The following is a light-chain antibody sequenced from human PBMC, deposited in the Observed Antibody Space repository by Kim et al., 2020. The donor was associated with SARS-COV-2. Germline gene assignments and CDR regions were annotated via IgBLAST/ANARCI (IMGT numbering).Light chain of an antibody. CDR2: GKN. J-gene: IGLJ3*02. Sequence: SSELTQDPVVSVALGQTVRITCQGDSLRTYYASWYQQKPGQAPVLVIYGKNNRPSGIPDRFSGSSSGNTASLTITGAQAEDEADYYCNSRDSSGNLWVFGGGTQLTVL. CDR1: SLRTYY. CDR3: NSRDSSGNLWV. V-gene: IGLV3-19*01.